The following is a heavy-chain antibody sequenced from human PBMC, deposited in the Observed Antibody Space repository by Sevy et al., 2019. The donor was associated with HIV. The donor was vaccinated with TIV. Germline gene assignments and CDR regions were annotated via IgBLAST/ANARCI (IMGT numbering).Heavy chain of an antibody. CDR2: IQVDGRDK. Sequence: GGSLRLSCAASGFTLSDSGVHWVRQAPGKGLEWVAYIQVDGRDKFYPDSVKGRFTTSRDSSKNTVYLQMNSLRGEDTAVYYCAKRPTDAWGQGTLVTVSS. J-gene: IGHJ5*02. CDR3: AKRPTDA. V-gene: IGHV3-30*02. CDR1: GFTLSDSG.